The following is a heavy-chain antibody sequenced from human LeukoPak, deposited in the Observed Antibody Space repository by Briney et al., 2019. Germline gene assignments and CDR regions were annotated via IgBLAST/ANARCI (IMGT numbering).Heavy chain of an antibody. CDR2: ISYDESSK. D-gene: IGHD3-22*01. CDR3: ARERYDSRWCTFGS. V-gene: IGHV3-30*03. Sequence: GGSLRLSCAASGFTFSSYGMHWVRQAPGKGLEWVAVISYDESSKYFADSVKGRFTISRDNSKNTLYLLMNSLRAEDTAVYYCARERYDSRWCTFGSWGQGTLVTVSS. CDR1: GFTFSSYG. J-gene: IGHJ4*02.